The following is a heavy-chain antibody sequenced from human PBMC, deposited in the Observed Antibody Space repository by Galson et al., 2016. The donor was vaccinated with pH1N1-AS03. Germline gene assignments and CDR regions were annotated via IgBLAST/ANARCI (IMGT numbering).Heavy chain of an antibody. CDR3: VRSLAAAGNY. V-gene: IGHV3-30*04. CDR1: GFSFGDFA. D-gene: IGHD6-13*01. J-gene: IGHJ4*02. CDR2: ISYDGSEK. Sequence: SLRLSCAASGFSFGDFALHWVRQASGKGLEWVAFISYDGSEKYYAGSVQGRVTISRDNSKNTVHLELNSLRGADTAVYYCVRSLAAAGNYWGQGTLVIVSS.